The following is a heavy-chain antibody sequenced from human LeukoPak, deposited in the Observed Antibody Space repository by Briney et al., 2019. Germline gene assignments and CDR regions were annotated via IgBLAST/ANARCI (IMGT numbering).Heavy chain of an antibody. CDR3: ARDQSYGYHYFDY. CDR1: GFTFSSYA. J-gene: IGHJ4*02. D-gene: IGHD5-18*01. CDR2: ISYDGSNK. V-gene: IGHV3-30*04. Sequence: PGGSLRLSCAASGFTFSSYAMHWVRQAPGKGLEWVAVISYDGSNKYYADSVKGRFTISRDNSKNTLYLQMNSLRAEDTAVYYCARDQSYGYHYFDYWGQGTLVTVSS.